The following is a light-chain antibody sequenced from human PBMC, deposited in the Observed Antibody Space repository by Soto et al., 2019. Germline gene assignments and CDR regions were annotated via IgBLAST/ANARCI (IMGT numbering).Light chain of an antibody. Sequence: EIVLTQSPGTLSLSPGERATLSCRASQSISDTLAWYQQKPGQAPRLLIHGASTRATGFPARFSGSGSGTDFTLTISRLQSEDFALYYCQQYDNWPPSITFGQGTRLEIK. J-gene: IGKJ5*01. CDR2: GAS. CDR1: QSISDT. CDR3: QQYDNWPPSIT. V-gene: IGKV3-15*01.